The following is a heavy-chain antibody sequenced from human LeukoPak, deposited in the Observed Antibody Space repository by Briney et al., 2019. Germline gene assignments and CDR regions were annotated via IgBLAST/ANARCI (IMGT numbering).Heavy chain of an antibody. CDR1: GFTFSSYA. CDR2: ISGSGAGI. J-gene: IGHJ4*02. Sequence: PGGSLRLSCAASGFTFSSYAMSWVRQAPGKGLEWVSSISGSGAGIYYADSVKGRFTISRDNSKNTLYLQMNSLRAEDTAVYYCARDSSGCLDYWGQGTLVTVSS. D-gene: IGHD6-19*01. CDR3: ARDSSGCLDY. V-gene: IGHV3-23*01.